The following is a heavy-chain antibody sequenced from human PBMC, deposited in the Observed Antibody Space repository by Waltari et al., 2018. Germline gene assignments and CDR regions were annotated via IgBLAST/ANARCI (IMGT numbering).Heavy chain of an antibody. CDR2: IYYSGST. V-gene: IGHV4-61*01. D-gene: IGHD5-12*01. J-gene: IGHJ3*02. Sequence: QVQLQESGPGLVKPSETLSLTCTVSGGSVSSGSYYWSWIRQPPGKGLEWIGYIYYSGSTNYNPSLKSRVTISVDTSKNQFSLKLSSVTAADTAVYYCARVQVATINDAFDIWGQGTMVTVSS. CDR3: ARVQVATINDAFDI. CDR1: GGSVSSGSYY.